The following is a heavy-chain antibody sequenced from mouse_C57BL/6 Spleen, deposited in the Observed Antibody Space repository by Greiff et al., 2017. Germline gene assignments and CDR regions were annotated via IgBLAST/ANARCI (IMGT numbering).Heavy chain of an antibody. V-gene: IGHV1-85*01. CDR2: IYPRDGST. CDR1: GYTFTRYD. Sequence: QVQLKQSGPELVKPGASVKLSCKASGYTFTRYDINWVKQRPGQGLEWIGWIYPRDGSTTYNEKFKGKATLTVDTSSSTAYMELHSLTSEDSAVYFCARRGSTGTWFAYWGQGTLVTVSA. J-gene: IGHJ3*01. D-gene: IGHD4-1*02. CDR3: ARRGSTGTWFAY.